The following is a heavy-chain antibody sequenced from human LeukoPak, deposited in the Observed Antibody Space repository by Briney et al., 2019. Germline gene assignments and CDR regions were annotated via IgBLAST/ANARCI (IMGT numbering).Heavy chain of an antibody. V-gene: IGHV4-34*01. CDR1: GGSFSGYY. CDR3: ARGCYDFWSGYYTDWFDP. CDR2: INHSGST. J-gene: IGHJ5*02. D-gene: IGHD3-3*01. Sequence: SETLSLTCAVYGGSFSGYYWSWIRQPPGKGLEWIGEINHSGSTNYNPSLKSRVTISVDTSKNQFSLKLSSVTAADTAVYYCARGCYDFWSGYYTDWFDPWGQGTLVTVSS.